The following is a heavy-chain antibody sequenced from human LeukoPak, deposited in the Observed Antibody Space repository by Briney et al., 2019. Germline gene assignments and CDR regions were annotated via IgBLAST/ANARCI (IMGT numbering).Heavy chain of an antibody. CDR1: GGSISSGDYY. V-gene: IGHV4-30-4*08. J-gene: IGHJ5*02. CDR3: ARDQGPYSSSSGWFDP. Sequence: PSETLSLTCTVSGGSISSGDYYWSWIRQPPGKGLEWIGYIYYSGSTYSNPSLKSRVIISVDTSKNQFSLKLSSVTAADTAVYYCARDQGPYSSSSGWFDPWGQGTLVTVSS. D-gene: IGHD6-6*01. CDR2: IYYSGST.